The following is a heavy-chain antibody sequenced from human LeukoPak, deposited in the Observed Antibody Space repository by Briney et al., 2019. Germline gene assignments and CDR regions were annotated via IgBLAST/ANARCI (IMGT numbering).Heavy chain of an antibody. CDR1: GGSISSHY. CDR2: IYYSGST. CDR3: ARVFASRRSFDY. V-gene: IGHV4-59*11. Sequence: SETLSLTCTVSGGSISSHYWSWIRQPPGKGLEWIGYIYYSGSTNYNPSLKSRVTISVDTSKNQFSLKLSFVTAADTAVYYCARVFASRRSFDYWGQGTLVTVSS. J-gene: IGHJ4*02. D-gene: IGHD1-14*01.